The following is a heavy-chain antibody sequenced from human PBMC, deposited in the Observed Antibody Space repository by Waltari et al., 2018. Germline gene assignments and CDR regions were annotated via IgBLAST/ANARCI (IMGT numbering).Heavy chain of an antibody. D-gene: IGHD1-1*01. Sequence: VQLVQSGAEVKKPGASVKVSCKASGYTFTDYYIHWVRQAPGQGLEWMGRSNPKSGGTKYPQKFTGRVTMTRDTSITTAYRELSGLRSDDTAIYYGARIWNRPNYYYRDVWGKGTTVTVSS. J-gene: IGHJ6*03. V-gene: IGHV1-2*06. CDR3: ARIWNRPNYYYRDV. CDR2: SNPKSGGT. CDR1: GYTFTDYY.